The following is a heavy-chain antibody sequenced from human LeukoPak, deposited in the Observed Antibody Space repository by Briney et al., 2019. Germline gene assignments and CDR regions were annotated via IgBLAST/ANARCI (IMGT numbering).Heavy chain of an antibody. CDR1: GGSISSYS. V-gene: IGHV4-59*08. J-gene: IGHJ4*02. D-gene: IGHD2/OR15-2a*01. CDR3: AGHHPRNTVDF. CDR2: ISDIGSI. Sequence: SETLSLTCTASGGSISSYSWSWIRQPPGKGLEWIAYISDIGSINYNPSLKSGVTISLDTSKNQSSLKLSAVTAADTAVYYCAGHHPRNTVDFWGQGTLVTVSS.